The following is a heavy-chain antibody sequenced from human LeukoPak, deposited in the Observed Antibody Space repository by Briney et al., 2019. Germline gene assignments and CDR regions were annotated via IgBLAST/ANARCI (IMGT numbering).Heavy chain of an antibody. J-gene: IGHJ4*02. CDR2: LKSKSDGGTV. CDR3: TTDIRSSSPFDY. V-gene: IGHV3-15*01. D-gene: IGHD2-2*01. CDR1: GFTFSNTW. Sequence: GGSLRLSCAASGFTFSNTWMSWVRQAPGKGLEWVGRLKSKSDGGTVDYAAPVKGRFTISRDDSKDMLYLQMNSLKTEDTAVYYCTTDIRSSSPFDYWGQGTLVTVSS.